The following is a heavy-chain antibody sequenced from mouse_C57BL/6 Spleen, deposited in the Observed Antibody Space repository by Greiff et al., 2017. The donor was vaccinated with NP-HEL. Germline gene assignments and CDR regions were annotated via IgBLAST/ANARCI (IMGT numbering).Heavy chain of an antibody. CDR3: ARGAYYYGSSSYWYFDV. V-gene: IGHV1-53*01. J-gene: IGHJ1*03. CDR2: INPSNGGT. D-gene: IGHD1-1*01. CDR1: GYTFTSYW. Sequence: QVQLQQPGPELVKPGASVKLSCKASGYTFTSYWMHWVKQRPGQGLEWIGNINPSNGGTNYNEKFKSKATLTVDKSSSTAYMQLSSLTSEDSEVYYCARGAYYYGSSSYWYFDVWGTGTTVTVSS.